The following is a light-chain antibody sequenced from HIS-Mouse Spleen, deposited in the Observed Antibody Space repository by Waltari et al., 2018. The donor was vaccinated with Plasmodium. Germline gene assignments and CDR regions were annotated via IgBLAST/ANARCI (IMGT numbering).Light chain of an antibody. V-gene: IGLV3-19*01. CDR3: NSRDSSGNHVV. CDR2: GKN. J-gene: IGLJ2*01. Sequence: SSELTQDPAVSVALGQTVRITCQGDSLRSYYASWYQQKPGQAPVLVIYGKNNRPSGSPNRFSGASAGNTASLTITGAQAEDEADDYCNSRDSSGNHVVFGGGTKLTVL. CDR1: SLRSYY.